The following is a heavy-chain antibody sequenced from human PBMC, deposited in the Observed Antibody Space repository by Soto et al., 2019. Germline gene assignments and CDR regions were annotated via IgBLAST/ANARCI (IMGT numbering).Heavy chain of an antibody. CDR3: ARSMAGELLD. V-gene: IGHV3-30-3*01. CDR2: ISYDGSNK. J-gene: IGHJ4*02. D-gene: IGHD1-26*01. CDR1: GFTFSSYA. Sequence: VGSLRLSCAASGFTFSSYAMHWVRQAPGKGLEWVAVISYDGSNKDYADSVKGRFTISRDNSKNTLYLQMNSLRAEDTAVYYCARSMAGELLDWGQGTLVTVSS.